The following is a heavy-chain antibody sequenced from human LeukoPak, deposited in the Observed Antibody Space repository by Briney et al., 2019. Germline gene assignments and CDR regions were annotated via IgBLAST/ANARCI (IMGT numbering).Heavy chain of an antibody. D-gene: IGHD1-26*01. CDR3: ARESRGSYPDY. CDR2: ISSSGSTI. V-gene: IGHV3-48*03. CDR1: GFTFSSYE. Sequence: PGGSLRLSCAASGFTFSSYEMNWVRRAPGKGLEWGSYISSSGSTIYYADSVKGRFTISRDNAKNSLYLQMNSLRAEDTSVYYCARESRGSYPDYWGQGTLVTVSS. J-gene: IGHJ4*02.